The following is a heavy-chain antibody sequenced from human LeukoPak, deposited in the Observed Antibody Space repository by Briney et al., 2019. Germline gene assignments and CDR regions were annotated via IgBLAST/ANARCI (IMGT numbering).Heavy chain of an antibody. CDR3: ARSSYYYDSSGYSYYYYGMDV. D-gene: IGHD3-22*01. V-gene: IGHV3-23*01. CDR2: ISGSGGST. J-gene: IGHJ6*02. CDR1: GFTFSSYA. Sequence: GGSLRLSCAASGFTFSSYAMSWVRQAPGKGLEWVSAISGSGGSTYYADSVKGRFTISRDNSKNTLYLQMNSLRAEDTAVYYCARSSYYYDSSGYSYYYYGMDVWGQGTTVIVSS.